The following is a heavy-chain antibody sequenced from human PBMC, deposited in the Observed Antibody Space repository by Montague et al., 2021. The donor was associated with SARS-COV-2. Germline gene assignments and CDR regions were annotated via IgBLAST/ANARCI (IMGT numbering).Heavy chain of an antibody. V-gene: IGHV4-39*01. J-gene: IGHJ4*02. Sequence: SETLSLTCSVSGGSISTSNYYWGWIRQPPGKGLEWIGSVYYSGSTYYXPPVKSRVTVSVDTSKNQFSLKISSVTAADTAVYFCAGQSASSPFDHWGQGTLVTVSS. CDR1: GGSISTSNYY. CDR3: AGQSASSPFDH. D-gene: IGHD6-13*01. CDR2: VYYSGST.